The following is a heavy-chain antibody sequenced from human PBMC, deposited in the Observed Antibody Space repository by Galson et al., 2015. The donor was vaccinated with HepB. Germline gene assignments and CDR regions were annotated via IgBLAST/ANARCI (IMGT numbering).Heavy chain of an antibody. CDR1: GFTFSNYA. V-gene: IGHV3-21*01. CDR2: ISSSSSYI. D-gene: IGHD3-22*01. J-gene: IGHJ4*02. Sequence: SLRLSCAASGFTFSNYAMSWVRQAPGKGLEWVSSISSSSSYIYYADSVKGRFTISRDNAKNSLYLQMNSLRAEDTAVYYCARGWAHYYDSSGYYTDWGQGTLVTVSS. CDR3: ARGWAHYYDSSGYYTD.